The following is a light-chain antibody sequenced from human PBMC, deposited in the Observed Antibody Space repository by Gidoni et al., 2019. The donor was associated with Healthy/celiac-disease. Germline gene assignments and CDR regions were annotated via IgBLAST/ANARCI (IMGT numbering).Light chain of an antibody. Sequence: QSALTQPASVSGSPGTSITISCTGTRSDVGGYNYVSWYQQHPGKAPKLMIYEVSNRPSGVSNRFSGSKSGNTASLTISGLQAEDEADYYCSSYTSSSTYVFGTGTKVTVL. J-gene: IGLJ1*01. CDR3: SSYTSSSTYV. V-gene: IGLV2-14*01. CDR2: EVS. CDR1: RSDVGGYNY.